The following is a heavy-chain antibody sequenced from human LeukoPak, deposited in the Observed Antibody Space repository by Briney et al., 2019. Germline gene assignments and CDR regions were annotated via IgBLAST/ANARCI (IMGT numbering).Heavy chain of an antibody. J-gene: IGHJ4*02. D-gene: IGHD3-22*01. Sequence: PGGSLRLSCAASGFTFSSYGMHWVRQAPGKGLERVAFIRYDGSNKYYADSVKGRFTLSRENSKNTLYLQMNSLRAEDTAVYYCAKRDSSGYYYDGPPLFDYWGQGALVTVSS. CDR2: IRYDGSNK. V-gene: IGHV3-30*02. CDR3: AKRDSSGYYYDGPPLFDY. CDR1: GFTFSSYG.